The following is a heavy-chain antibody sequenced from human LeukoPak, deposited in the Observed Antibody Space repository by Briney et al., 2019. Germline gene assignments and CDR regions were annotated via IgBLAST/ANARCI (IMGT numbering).Heavy chain of an antibody. CDR1: GGSISSYY. D-gene: IGHD1-20*01. J-gene: IGHJ6*02. CDR3: ARLRYNWNRYDYYGMDV. Sequence: SETLPLTCTVSGGSISSYYWSWIRQPPGKGLEWIGYIYYSGSTNYNPSLKSRVTISVDTSKNQFSLKLSSVTAADTAVYYCARLRYNWNRYDYYGMDVWGQGTTVTVSS. CDR2: IYYSGST. V-gene: IGHV4-59*08.